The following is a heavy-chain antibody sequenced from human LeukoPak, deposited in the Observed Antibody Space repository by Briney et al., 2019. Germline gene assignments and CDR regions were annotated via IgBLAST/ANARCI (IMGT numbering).Heavy chain of an antibody. D-gene: IGHD5-18*01. CDR3: AKGVFGYSYGSFDY. CDR1: GFTYTNYA. V-gene: IGHV3-23*01. CDR2: ISASGGST. Sequence: GGSLRLSCTASGFTYTNYAMTWVRQAPGKGLEWVSVISASGGSTKHYADSVKGRFTISRNNSKNTLYLLVDSLRVEDTAVYYCAKGVFGYSYGSFDYWGQGTLVTVSS. J-gene: IGHJ4*02.